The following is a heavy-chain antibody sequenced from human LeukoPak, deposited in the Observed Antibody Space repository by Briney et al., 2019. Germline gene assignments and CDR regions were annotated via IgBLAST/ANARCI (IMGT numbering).Heavy chain of an antibody. CDR1: GGSFSGYY. D-gene: IGHD5-18*01. V-gene: IGHV4-34*01. CDR2: INHSGST. CDR3: ASWTAMVGSLEY. Sequence: KASETLSLTCAVYGGSFSGYYWSWIRQPPGKGLEWIGEINHSGSTNYNPSLKSRVTISVDTSKNQFSLKLSSVTAADTAVYYCASWTAMVGSLEYWGQGTLVTVSS. J-gene: IGHJ4*02.